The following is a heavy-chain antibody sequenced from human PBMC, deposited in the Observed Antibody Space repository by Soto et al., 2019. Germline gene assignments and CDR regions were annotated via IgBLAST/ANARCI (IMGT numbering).Heavy chain of an antibody. CDR1: GGSISRGDYY. CDR3: ARTAEWLIGGWFVP. Sequence: PSETLSLTCTVSGGSISRGDYYWSWIRQAPGKGLEWIGYIYYSGGSHYNPSLKSRVTISADTSEKEFSLNLHSVIAADTAVYCCARTAEWLIGGWFVPWGQGILVTVSS. J-gene: IGHJ5*02. CDR2: IYYSGGS. D-gene: IGHD5-12*01. V-gene: IGHV4-30-4*01.